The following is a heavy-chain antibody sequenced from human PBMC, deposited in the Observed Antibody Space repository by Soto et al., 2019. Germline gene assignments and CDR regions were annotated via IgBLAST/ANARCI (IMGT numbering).Heavy chain of an antibody. J-gene: IGHJ4*02. V-gene: IGHV1-69*06. CDR2: IIPIFETP. Sequence: QVELVQSGAEVKKPGSSVKVSCKASGDTFDIYGFNWVRQAPGKGLEWMGVIIPIFETPDYAQKFQGRVSITADKSTSTAYMELGSLTSEDTALYYCAKGGATYGLLTHDYWGQGTLVTVSS. CDR1: GDTFDIYG. CDR3: AKGGATYGLLTHDY. D-gene: IGHD3-9*01.